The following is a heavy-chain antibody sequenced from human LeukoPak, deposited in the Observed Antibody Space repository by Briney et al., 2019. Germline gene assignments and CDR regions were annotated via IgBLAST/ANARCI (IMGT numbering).Heavy chain of an antibody. CDR2: ISGSGGST. CDR1: GFTFSSYA. V-gene: IGHV3-23*01. Sequence: GSLRLSCAASGFTFSSYAMSWVRRAPGKGLAWVPAISGSGGSTYSADSVKGRFPISRDNSKNTLYLQMNSLRAEDTDVYYCAKGETYYFDYWGQGTLVTVSS. J-gene: IGHJ4*02. CDR3: AKGETYYFDY.